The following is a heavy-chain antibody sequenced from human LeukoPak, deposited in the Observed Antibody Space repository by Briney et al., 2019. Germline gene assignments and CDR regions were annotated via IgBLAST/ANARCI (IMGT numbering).Heavy chain of an antibody. D-gene: IGHD5-24*01. Sequence: PGGSLRLSCAASGFTFSNSDMHWVRQTTGRGLEWVSAIGTPGDTYYPGSVKGRFTISRENAKNSLYLQMNSLRAGDTAIYYCAREVHDYNDRNWFFGLWGRGTLVTVSS. CDR3: AREVHDYNDRNWFFGL. J-gene: IGHJ2*01. CDR1: GFTFSNSD. CDR2: IGTPGDT. V-gene: IGHV3-13*01.